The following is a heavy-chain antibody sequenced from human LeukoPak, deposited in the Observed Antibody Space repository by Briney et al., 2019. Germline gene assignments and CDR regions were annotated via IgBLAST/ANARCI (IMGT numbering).Heavy chain of an antibody. CDR2: VSGSGINT. Sequence: PGGSLRLSCAASGFTFSSYAMSWVRQAPGKGLEWVSAVSGSGINTYYADSVKGRFTISRDNSKNALYQQMNSLRAEDTALYYCAKVPPYYDSSAYYLAFNFWGQGTLVTVSS. V-gene: IGHV3-23*01. CDR1: GFTFSSYA. D-gene: IGHD3-22*01. J-gene: IGHJ4*02. CDR3: AKVPPYYDSSAYYLAFNF.